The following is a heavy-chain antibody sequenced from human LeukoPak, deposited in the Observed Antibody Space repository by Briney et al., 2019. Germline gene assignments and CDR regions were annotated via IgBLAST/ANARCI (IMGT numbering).Heavy chain of an antibody. D-gene: IGHD2-21*02. CDR1: GYTFTSYG. J-gene: IGHJ3*02. Sequence: ASVKVSCKASGYTFTSYGISWVRQAPGQGLEWMGWISAYNGNTNYAQKLQGRVTMTPDTSTSTAYMELRSLRSDDTAVYYCARDQGYCGGDWRDVFDIWGQGTMVTVSS. V-gene: IGHV1-18*01. CDR3: ARDQGYCGGDWRDVFDI. CDR2: ISAYNGNT.